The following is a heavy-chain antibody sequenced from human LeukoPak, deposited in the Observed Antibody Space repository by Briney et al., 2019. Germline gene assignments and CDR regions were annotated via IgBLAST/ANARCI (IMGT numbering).Heavy chain of an antibody. CDR3: ARDTSNYNSWWLDP. D-gene: IGHD3-10*01. V-gene: IGHV1-2*02. CDR1: GYTFPGYY. J-gene: IGHJ5*02. CDR2: INPNSGGT. Sequence: ASVKVSCKASGYTFPGYYMHWVRQAPGQGLEWMGWINPNSGGTNYAQKFQGRVTMTRDTSISTAYMELSRLRSDDTAVYYCARDTSNYNSWWLDPWGQGTLVTVSS.